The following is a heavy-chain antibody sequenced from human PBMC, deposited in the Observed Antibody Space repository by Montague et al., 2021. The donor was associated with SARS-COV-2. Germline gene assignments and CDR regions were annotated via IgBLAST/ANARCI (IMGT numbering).Heavy chain of an antibody. D-gene: IGHD3-22*01. J-gene: IGHJ4*02. CDR1: GYTFTSYD. Sequence: SVKVSLKASGYTFTSYDIHWVRQATGQGLEWMGWMNPNSGNTGYAQKFQGRVTMTRNTSISTGYMELSSLRSEDTAVYYCARAQYYYDSGGYYPAYWGQGTLVTVSS. CDR3: ARAQYYYDSGGYYPAY. CDR2: MNPNSGNT. V-gene: IGHV1-8*01.